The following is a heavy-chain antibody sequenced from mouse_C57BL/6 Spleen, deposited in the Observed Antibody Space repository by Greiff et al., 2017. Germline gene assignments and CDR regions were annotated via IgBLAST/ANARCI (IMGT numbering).Heavy chain of an antibody. D-gene: IGHD1-1*01. CDR2: IDPSDSET. CDR3: ARRVTTVVATDYCDY. J-gene: IGHJ2*01. Sequence: QVQLQQPGAELVRPGSSVKLSCKASGYTFTSYWMHWVKQRPIQGLEWIGNIDPSDSETHYNQKFKDKATLTVDKSSSTAYMQLSSLTSADSAVYYCARRVTTVVATDYCDYWGQGTTLTVSS. V-gene: IGHV1-52*01. CDR1: GYTFTSYW.